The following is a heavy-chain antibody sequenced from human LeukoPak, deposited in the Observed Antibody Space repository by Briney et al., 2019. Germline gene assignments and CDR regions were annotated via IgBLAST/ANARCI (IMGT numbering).Heavy chain of an antibody. D-gene: IGHD6-19*01. J-gene: IGHJ4*02. Sequence: SETLSLTCSVSGGSISNYYWTWIRQPPGKGLEWIACISYSGSTNYNPSLKSRVAISVDTSKNQVSLKLSSVTAADTAVYYCARTQWLVLRGAFDYWGQGTLVTVSS. V-gene: IGHV4-59*08. CDR2: ISYSGST. CDR1: GGSISNYY. CDR3: ARTQWLVLRGAFDY.